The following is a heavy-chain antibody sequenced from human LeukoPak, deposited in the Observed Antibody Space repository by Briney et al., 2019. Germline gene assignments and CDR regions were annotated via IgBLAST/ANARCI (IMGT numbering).Heavy chain of an antibody. CDR1: GYTFTGYY. CDR3: ARDDFWSGYYTGVSPKNWFDP. CDR2: INPNGGGT. J-gene: IGHJ5*02. D-gene: IGHD3-3*01. Sequence: GASVKVSCKASGYTFTGYYLHWVRQAPGQGLEWMGWINPNGGGTNYAQKFQGRVTMTRDTSISTAYMELSRLRSDDTAVYYCARDDFWSGYYTGVSPKNWFDPWGQGTLVTVSS. V-gene: IGHV1-2*02.